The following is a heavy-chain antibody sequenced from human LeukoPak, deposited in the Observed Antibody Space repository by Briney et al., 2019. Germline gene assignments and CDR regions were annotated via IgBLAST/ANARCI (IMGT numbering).Heavy chain of an antibody. D-gene: IGHD3-22*01. V-gene: IGHV1-18*01. J-gene: IGHJ4*02. CDR1: GYTFTSYG. CDR3: ARVKDSSGYYRIDY. CDR2: ISAYNGNT. Sequence: ASVTVSCKASGYTFTSYGIIWVRQAPGQGLEWMGWISAYNGNTNYAQKLQGRVTMTTDTSTSTAYMELRSLRSDDTAVYYCARVKDSSGYYRIDYWGQGTLVTVSS.